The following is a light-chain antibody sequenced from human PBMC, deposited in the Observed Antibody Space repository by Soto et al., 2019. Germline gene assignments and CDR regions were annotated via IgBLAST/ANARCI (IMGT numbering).Light chain of an antibody. J-gene: IGLJ2*01. V-gene: IGLV2-14*01. Sequence: QSVLTQPASVSGSPGQSITISCTGTSSDVGGYNYVSWYQQHPGKAPKVMIYEVSYRPSGVSNRFSGSKSGNTASLTISGLQAEDEGDYYCSSYTSSTTVVVFGGGTKLTV. CDR3: SSYTSSTTVVV. CDR2: EVS. CDR1: SSDVGGYNY.